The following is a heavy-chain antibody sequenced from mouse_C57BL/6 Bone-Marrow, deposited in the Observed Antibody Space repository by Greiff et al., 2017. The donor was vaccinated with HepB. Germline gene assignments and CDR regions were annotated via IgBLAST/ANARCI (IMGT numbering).Heavy chain of an antibody. V-gene: IGHV1-50*01. CDR1: GYTFTSYW. CDR3: ARPEFITTVYAMDY. D-gene: IGHD1-1*01. J-gene: IGHJ4*01. CDR2: IDPSDSYT. Sequence: VQLQQPGAELVKPGASVKLSCKASGYTFTSYWMQWVNQRPGQGLEWIGEIDPSDSYTNYNQKFKGKATLTVDTSSSTAYMQLSSLTSEDSAVYYCARPEFITTVYAMDYWGQGTSVTVSS.